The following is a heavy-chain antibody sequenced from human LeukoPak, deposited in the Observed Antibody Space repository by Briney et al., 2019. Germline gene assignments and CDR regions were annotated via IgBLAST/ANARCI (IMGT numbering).Heavy chain of an antibody. V-gene: IGHV3-30*18. CDR1: GFTFYSFA. J-gene: IGHJ4*02. D-gene: IGHD3-10*01. CDR2: ISYDGSNK. CDR3: ANAPPQLWFGEAPLTGGFDY. Sequence: GGSLRLSCVGSGFTFYSFAMSWVRQAPGKGLEWVAVISYDGSNKYYADSVKGRFTISRDNSKNTLYLQMNSLRAEDTAVYYCANAPPQLWFGEAPLTGGFDYWGQGTLVTVSS.